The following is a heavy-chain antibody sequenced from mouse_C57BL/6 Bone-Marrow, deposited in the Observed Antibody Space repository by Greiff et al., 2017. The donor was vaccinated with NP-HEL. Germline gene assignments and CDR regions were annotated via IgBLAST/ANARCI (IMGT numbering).Heavy chain of an antibody. CDR3: ARWDYYGSSPWFAY. CDR2: IDPNRGGT. D-gene: IGHD1-1*01. J-gene: IGHJ3*01. Sequence: QVQLQQSGAELVKPGAAVKLSGKASGYTFTSYWMHWVKQRPGRGLEWNGRIDPNRGGTKDNEKFKSKATLTVDKPSSTAYMQLSSLTSEDSAVYYCARWDYYGSSPWFAYWGQGTLVTVSA. V-gene: IGHV1-72*01. CDR1: GYTFTSYW.